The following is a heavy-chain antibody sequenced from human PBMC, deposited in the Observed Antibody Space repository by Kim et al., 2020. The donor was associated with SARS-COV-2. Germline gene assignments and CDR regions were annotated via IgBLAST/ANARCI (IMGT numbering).Heavy chain of an antibody. CDR3: ARDTAAAMDV. Sequence: YAPSVKGRFTVSREKSKNSLYRQMNGLKAEDPAVYYCARDTAAAMDVWGQGATVTVSS. D-gene: IGHD6-25*01. J-gene: IGHJ6*02. V-gene: IGHV3-72*01.